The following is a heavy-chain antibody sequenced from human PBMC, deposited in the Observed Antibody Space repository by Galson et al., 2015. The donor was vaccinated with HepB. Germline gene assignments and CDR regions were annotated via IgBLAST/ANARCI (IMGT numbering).Heavy chain of an antibody. CDR2: IVVGSGNT. CDR1: GFTFISSA. V-gene: IGHV1-58*01. D-gene: IGHD6-13*01. J-gene: IGHJ6*02. Sequence: SVKVSCKASGFTFISSAVQWVRQARGQRLEWIGRIVVGSGNTNYAQKLQERVTIGMDVSTNTAYMGMSSLRSEDTAVYYCAAVDPNNVRVAVGGPYNYYGLDVWGQGTSVTVSS. CDR3: AAVDPNNVRVAVGGPYNYYGLDV.